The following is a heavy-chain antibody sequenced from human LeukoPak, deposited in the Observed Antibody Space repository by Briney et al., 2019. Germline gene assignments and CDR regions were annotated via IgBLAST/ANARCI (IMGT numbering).Heavy chain of an antibody. J-gene: IGHJ6*02. V-gene: IGHV4-59*01. D-gene: IGHD1-26*01. CDR1: DGSINSYY. CDR3: ARGRSNYYGMDV. CDR2: IYYNGNT. Sequence: PSETLSLTCSVSDGSINSYYWNWIRRPPGKGLEWIGYIYYNGNTNYSPSLKSRVTMSVDTSKNLFSLKVSSVAAADTAVYYCARGRSNYYGMDVWGQGTTVTVSS.